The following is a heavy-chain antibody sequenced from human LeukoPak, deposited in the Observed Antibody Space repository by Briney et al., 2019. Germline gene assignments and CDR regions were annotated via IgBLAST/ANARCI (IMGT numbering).Heavy chain of an antibody. V-gene: IGHV4-59*08. Sequence: SETLSLTCTVSGGSISSYYWSWIRQPPGQGLEYIEYIYYSGSTNYNPSLKSRVTISVDTSKNQFSLKLSSVTAADMAVYYCARLVRTYYYDSSGYYWDYWGQGTLVTVSS. D-gene: IGHD3-22*01. CDR3: ARLVRTYYYDSSGYYWDY. J-gene: IGHJ4*02. CDR2: IYYSGST. CDR1: GGSISSYY.